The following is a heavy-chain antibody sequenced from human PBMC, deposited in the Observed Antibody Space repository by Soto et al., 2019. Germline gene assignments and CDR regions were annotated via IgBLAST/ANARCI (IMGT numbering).Heavy chain of an antibody. Sequence: ASVKVSCKASGYTFTSYDINWVRQATGQGLEWMGWMNPNSGNTGYAQKFQGRVTMTRNTSISTAYMELSSLRSEDTAVYYCARGGGLKQLVLIQYTPAYYFDYWGQGTLVTVSS. V-gene: IGHV1-8*01. CDR3: ARGGGLKQLVLIQYTPAYYFDY. J-gene: IGHJ4*02. D-gene: IGHD6-13*01. CDR2: MNPNSGNT. CDR1: GYTFTSYD.